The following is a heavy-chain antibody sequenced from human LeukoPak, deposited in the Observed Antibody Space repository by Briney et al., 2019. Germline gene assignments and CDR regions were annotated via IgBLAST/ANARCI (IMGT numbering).Heavy chain of an antibody. D-gene: IGHD2-2*01. CDR3: ARSTYYFHHYMDV. V-gene: IGHV4-59*01. CDR2: IYYSGST. J-gene: IGHJ6*03. Sequence: SETLSLTCTVSGGSISSYYWSWIRQPPGKGLEWIGYIYYSGSTNYNPSLKSRVTILVDTSKNQFSLRLSSVTAADTAVYYCARSTYYFHHYMDVWGKGNTVTISS. CDR1: GGSISSYY.